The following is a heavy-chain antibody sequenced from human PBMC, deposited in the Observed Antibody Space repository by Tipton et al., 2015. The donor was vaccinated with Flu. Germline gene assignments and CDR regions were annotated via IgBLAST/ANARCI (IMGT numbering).Heavy chain of an antibody. CDR3: ARALYGAFDAFDI. D-gene: IGHD4/OR15-4a*01. CDR2: LYHSGIT. CDR1: HYSITSGYY. J-gene: IGHJ3*02. V-gene: IGHV4-38-2*01. Sequence: TLSLTCAVSHYSITSGYYWGWIRQPPGKGLEWIGNLYHSGITHYNPSLKSRVTISMDTSKNQFSLKLSSVTAADTAVYYCARALYGAFDAFDIWGRGTMVTVS.